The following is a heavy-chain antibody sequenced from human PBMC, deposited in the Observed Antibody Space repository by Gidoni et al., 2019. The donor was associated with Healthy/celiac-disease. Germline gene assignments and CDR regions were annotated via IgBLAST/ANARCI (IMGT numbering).Heavy chain of an antibody. D-gene: IGHD3-22*01. CDR3: ARGGYYDSLVAFDM. Sequence: QGQLVQAGAEVTKHGASVKGSCKASGDTCTSSGITWVRQAPGQWLEWMGWISAYNGNTNYAQKFQSRVTMTTDTSTSTAYMELRSLRADDTAVYYCARGGYYDSLVAFDMWGQGTMVTVSS. J-gene: IGHJ3*02. CDR1: GDTCTSSG. CDR2: ISAYNGNT. V-gene: IGHV1-18*01.